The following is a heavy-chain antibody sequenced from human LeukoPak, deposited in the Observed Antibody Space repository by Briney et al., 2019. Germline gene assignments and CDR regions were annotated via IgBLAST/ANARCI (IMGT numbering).Heavy chain of an antibody. Sequence: GASVKVFCKASGYTFNSYGISWVRQAPGQGLEWMGWISGYNGNTNYAQSLQGRVTMTTDTSTSTAYMELRSLRSDDTAVYYCARCYGSGSSDYWGQGTLVTVSS. J-gene: IGHJ4*02. CDR2: ISGYNGNT. D-gene: IGHD3-10*01. CDR1: GYTFNSYG. CDR3: ARCYGSGSSDY. V-gene: IGHV1-18*01.